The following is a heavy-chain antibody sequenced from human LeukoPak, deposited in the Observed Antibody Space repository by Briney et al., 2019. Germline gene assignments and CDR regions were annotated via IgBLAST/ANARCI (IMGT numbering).Heavy chain of an antibody. CDR3: ARDLESSSWWNWFDP. Sequence: GGSLRLSCAASGFTFSTYWMSWVRQAPGKGLEWVANIKQDGSEKKYVDSVKGRFTISRDNAKNSLYLQMNSLRAEDTAIYYCARDLESSSWWNWFDPWGQGTLVTVSS. CDR1: GFTFSTYW. D-gene: IGHD6-13*01. J-gene: IGHJ5*02. CDR2: IKQDGSEK. V-gene: IGHV3-7*01.